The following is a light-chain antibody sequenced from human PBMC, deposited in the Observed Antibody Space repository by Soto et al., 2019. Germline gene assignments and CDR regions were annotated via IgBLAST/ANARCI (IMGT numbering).Light chain of an antibody. Sequence: QPVLTQSPSASASLGASVKLTCTLSSGQNTYAIAWYQQQSEKGPRYLMKVDSDGSFRKGDGIPDRFSGSSSGAERYLTTSSLQSEDEADYYCQTWGPGIWVFGGGTKVTVL. CDR3: QTWGPGIWV. V-gene: IGLV4-69*01. J-gene: IGLJ3*02. CDR1: SGQNTYA. CDR2: VDSDGSF.